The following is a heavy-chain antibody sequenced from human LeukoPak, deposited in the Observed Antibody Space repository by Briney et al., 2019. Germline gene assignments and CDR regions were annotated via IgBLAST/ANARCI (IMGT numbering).Heavy chain of an antibody. CDR3: ARAFSLGGAYCGGDCFYYYYYGMDV. CDR2: ISYDGSNK. Sequence: PGGSLRLSCAASGFTFSAYGMHWVRQAPGKGLEWAAIISYDGSNKYYADSVKGRFTISRDNSKNTLYLQMNSLRAEDTAVYYCARAFSLGGAYCGGDCFYYYYYGMDVWGQGTTVTVSS. J-gene: IGHJ6*02. CDR1: GFTFSAYG. V-gene: IGHV3-30*03. D-gene: IGHD2-21*02.